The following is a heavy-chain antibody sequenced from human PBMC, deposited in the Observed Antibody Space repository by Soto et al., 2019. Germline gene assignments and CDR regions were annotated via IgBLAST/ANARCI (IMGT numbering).Heavy chain of an antibody. Sequence: GGSLRLSCAASGFTFRRYNMNWVRQAPGKGLEWVSYISSSSSTIYYADSVKGRFTISRDNAKNSLYLQINSLRAEDTAVYYCARDGSWGRDSSSVLDYWGQGTLVTVSS. CDR2: ISSSSSTI. V-gene: IGHV3-48*01. J-gene: IGHJ4*02. CDR3: ARDGSWGRDSSSVLDY. CDR1: GFTFRRYN. D-gene: IGHD6-6*01.